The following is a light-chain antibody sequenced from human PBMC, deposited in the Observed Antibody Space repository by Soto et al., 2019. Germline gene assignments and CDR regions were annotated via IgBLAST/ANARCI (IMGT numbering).Light chain of an antibody. CDR1: QSVNIN. CDR3: QQYTDWRT. CDR2: GAS. V-gene: IGKV3-15*01. Sequence: EIVMTQSPATLSVSPGERATLSCRASQSVNINLAWYQQKPRQAPRLLIFGASSRATGVPARFSGSGSGTEFTLTISSLQSEDFAVYYCQQYTDWRTFGQGTKLEI. J-gene: IGKJ2*01.